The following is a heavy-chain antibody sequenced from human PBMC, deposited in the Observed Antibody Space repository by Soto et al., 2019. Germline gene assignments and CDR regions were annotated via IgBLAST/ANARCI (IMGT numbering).Heavy chain of an antibody. Sequence: QVQLVQSGAEVKKPGSSVKVSCKASGGTFSSYAISWVRQAPGQGLEWRGGIITIFGTANYAQKFQGRVTITADESTSTADMELSSLRSEDTAVYYCASQTYYYGSVSQNWFDPWGQGTLVTVSS. V-gene: IGHV1-69*01. CDR1: GGTFSSYA. J-gene: IGHJ5*02. CDR3: ASQTYYYGSVSQNWFDP. D-gene: IGHD3-10*01. CDR2: IITIFGTA.